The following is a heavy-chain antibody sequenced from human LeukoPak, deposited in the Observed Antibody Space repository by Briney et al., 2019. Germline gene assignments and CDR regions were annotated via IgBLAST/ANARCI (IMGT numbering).Heavy chain of an antibody. V-gene: IGHV3-30*04. CDR1: GFTFSSYA. CDR3: AREAEYSSSSEGFDY. CDR2: ISYDGSNK. D-gene: IGHD6-6*01. J-gene: IGHJ4*02. Sequence: GGSLRLSCAASGFTFSSYAMHWVRQAPGKGLEWVAVISYDGSNKYYADSVKGRFTISRDNSKNTLYLQMNSLRAEDTAVYYCAREAEYSSSSEGFDYWGQGTLVTASS.